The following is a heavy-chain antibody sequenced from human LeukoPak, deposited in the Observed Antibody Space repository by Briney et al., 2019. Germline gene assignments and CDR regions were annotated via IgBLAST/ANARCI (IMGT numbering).Heavy chain of an antibody. CDR2: IYSGGST. CDR3: ARVGGSSWYDYYYYGMDV. V-gene: IGHV3-53*01. CDR1: GFTVSSNF. D-gene: IGHD6-13*01. Sequence: PGGSLILSCAASGFTVSSNFLSWVRQAPGKGLEWVSVIYSGGSTYYADSVKGRFTISRDNSKNTLYLQMNSLRAEDTAVYYCARVGGSSWYDYYYYGMDVWGKGTTVTVSS. J-gene: IGHJ6*04.